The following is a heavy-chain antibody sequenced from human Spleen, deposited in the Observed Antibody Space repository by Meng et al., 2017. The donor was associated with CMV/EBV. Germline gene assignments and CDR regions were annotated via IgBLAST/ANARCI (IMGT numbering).Heavy chain of an antibody. J-gene: IGHJ6*02. Sequence: SETLSLTCTVSGGSISKSNHYWGWIRQPPGKGLEWIGTIYYSGSTYYNPSLKSRVTISVDTSNNQFSLKLSSVTAADTAVYYCARALDPSGMDVWGQGTTVTVSS. CDR2: IYYSGST. CDR3: ARALDPSGMDV. V-gene: IGHV4-39*07. CDR1: GGSISKSNHY.